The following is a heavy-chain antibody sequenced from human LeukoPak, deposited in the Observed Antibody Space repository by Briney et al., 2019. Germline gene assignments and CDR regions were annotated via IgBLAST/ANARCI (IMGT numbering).Heavy chain of an antibody. J-gene: IGHJ4*02. Sequence: GESLKISCKDSGYSFTNYWIGWVRQLPGKGLEWMGIIRPMNSDVRYSPSFQGQVTISADRSINTAYLQWSSLTASDTAMYYCASRPFETTVVPWDFYWGQGTQVTVSS. V-gene: IGHV5-51*01. CDR1: GYSFTNYW. CDR2: IRPMNSDV. CDR3: ASRPFETTVVPWDFY. D-gene: IGHD4-23*01.